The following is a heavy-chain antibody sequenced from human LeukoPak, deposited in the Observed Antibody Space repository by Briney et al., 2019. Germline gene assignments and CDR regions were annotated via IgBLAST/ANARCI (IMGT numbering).Heavy chain of an antibody. Sequence: ASVTVSCTAPGYTFTGYYMHWVRQAPGQGLEWMGWINPNSGGTNYAQKFQGWVTMTRDTSISTAYMELSRLRSDDTAVYYCARAGRSTVTTDNWFDPWGQGTLVTVSS. CDR3: ARAGRSTVTTDNWFDP. V-gene: IGHV1-2*04. J-gene: IGHJ5*02. CDR2: INPNSGGT. CDR1: GYTFTGYY. D-gene: IGHD4-11*01.